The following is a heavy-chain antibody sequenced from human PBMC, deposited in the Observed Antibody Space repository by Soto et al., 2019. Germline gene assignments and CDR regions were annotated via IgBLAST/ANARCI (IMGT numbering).Heavy chain of an antibody. D-gene: IGHD3-10*01. CDR2: IVPVLGVP. CDR3: GRDRYAYGSGSTIDN. V-gene: IGHV1-69*04. J-gene: IGHJ4*02. Sequence: QVQLVQSGAEVMKPGSSVKVSCMPSGGAFSTYPLSWVRQAPGRGLEWMGRIVPVLGVPNYAQRFQGRVTMTADKDTNTAYLELSSLSFEDTAVYYCGRDRYAYGSGSTIDNWGQGTLVTVSS. CDR1: GGAFSTYP.